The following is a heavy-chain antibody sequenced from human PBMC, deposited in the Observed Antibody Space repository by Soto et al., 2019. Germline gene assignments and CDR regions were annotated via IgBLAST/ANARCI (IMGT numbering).Heavy chain of an antibody. V-gene: IGHV1-46*01. CDR3: ARAGAQPFDY. D-gene: IGHD3-10*01. CDR2: SNPSGGRT. J-gene: IGHJ4*02. CDR1: GYTFTQYY. Sequence: QVQLVQSGAEVKNPGASVKVSCKTSGYTFTQYYIHWVRQAPGQGLEWMGLSNPSGGRTSSAQKFQGRVTMRRDTSTTTVYMELSSLRFEDTAVYYCARAGAQPFDYWGQGTLVTVSS.